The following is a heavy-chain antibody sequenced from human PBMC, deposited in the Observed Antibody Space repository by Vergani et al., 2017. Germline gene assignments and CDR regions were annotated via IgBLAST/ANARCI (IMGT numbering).Heavy chain of an antibody. J-gene: IGHJ6*02. CDR2: ISSSSSYI. V-gene: IGHV3-21*01. CDR1: GFTFSSYS. Sequence: EVQLVESGGGLVKPGGSLRLSCAASGFTFSSYSMNWVRQAPGKGLEWVSSISSSSSYIYYADSVKGRFTISRDNAKNSLYLQMNSLRAEDTAVYYCARDLGYCSSTSGPLGYGMDVWGQGTTVTVSS. CDR3: ARDLGYCSSTSGPLGYGMDV. D-gene: IGHD2-2*01.